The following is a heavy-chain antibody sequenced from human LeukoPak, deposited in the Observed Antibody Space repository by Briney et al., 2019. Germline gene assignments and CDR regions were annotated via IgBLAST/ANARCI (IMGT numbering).Heavy chain of an antibody. D-gene: IGHD6-19*01. CDR1: GGSFSGYY. Sequence: SETLSLTCAVYGGSFSGYYWSWIRQPPGKGLEWIGEINHSGSTNYNPSLKSRVTISVDTSKNQFSLKLSSVTAADTAVYYCAGNVYSSGWFENYWGQGTLVTVSS. CDR2: INHSGST. CDR3: AGNVYSSGWFENY. J-gene: IGHJ4*02. V-gene: IGHV4-34*01.